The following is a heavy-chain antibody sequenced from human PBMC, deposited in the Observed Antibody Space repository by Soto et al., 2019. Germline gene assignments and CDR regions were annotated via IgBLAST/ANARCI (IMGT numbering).Heavy chain of an antibody. D-gene: IGHD2-21*01. CDR2: IWYDGSNK. J-gene: IGHJ4*02. CDR3: ARDGGDMARNDAVQIDY. CDR1: GFTFSSYG. Sequence: QVQLVESGGGVVQPGRSLRLSCAASGFTFSSYGVHWVRQAPGKGLEWVAVIWYDGSNKYYADSVKGRFTISRDNSKNTVYRRMNSPKVEDTGGYFCARDGGDMARNDAVQIDYRGQGTLVNVSP. V-gene: IGHV3-33*01.